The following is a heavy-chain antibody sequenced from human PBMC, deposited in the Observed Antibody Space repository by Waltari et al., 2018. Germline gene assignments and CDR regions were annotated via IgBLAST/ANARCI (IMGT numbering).Heavy chain of an antibody. CDR1: GYTFSTYD. V-gene: IGHV1-8*01. J-gene: IGHJ4*02. D-gene: IGHD3-10*01. Sequence: QVQLVQSGAEVKEPGASVKVSCKASGYTFSTYDINWVRQATGQGLEWMGWLNPNRGKPGYAPKFQGRVPMTRDTSISTAYMELSSLRSDDTAVYYCARGSRLGSGTFFPTATDNWAQGTPVTVSS. CDR2: LNPNRGKP. CDR3: ARGSRLGSGTFFPTATDN.